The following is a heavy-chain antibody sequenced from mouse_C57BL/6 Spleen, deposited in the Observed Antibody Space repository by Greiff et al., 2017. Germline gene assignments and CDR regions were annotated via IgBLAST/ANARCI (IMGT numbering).Heavy chain of an antibody. D-gene: IGHD2-4*01. Sequence: EVQLVESGGGLVKPGGSLKLSCAASGFTFSSYAMSWVRQTPEKRLEWVATISDGGSYTYYPDNVKGRFTISRDNAKNNLYLQMSHLKSEDTAMYYCARDHDYDGNYFDYWGQGTTLTVSS. V-gene: IGHV5-4*01. CDR1: GFTFSSYA. CDR3: ARDHDYDGNYFDY. CDR2: ISDGGSYT. J-gene: IGHJ2*01.